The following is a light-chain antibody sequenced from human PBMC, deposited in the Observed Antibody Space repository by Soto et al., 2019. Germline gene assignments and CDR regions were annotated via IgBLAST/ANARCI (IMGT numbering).Light chain of an antibody. J-gene: IGKJ1*01. CDR3: QQYNNWPTWT. CDR1: QTIKSN. Sequence: EIVMTQSPVTLSVSPGERATLSCRASQTIKSNLAWYQQKPGQAPSLLIYDASTRATGIPARFSGSGSGTEFALTISSLESEDYAIYYCQQYNNWPTWTFGQGTKVEIK. V-gene: IGKV3-15*01. CDR2: DAS.